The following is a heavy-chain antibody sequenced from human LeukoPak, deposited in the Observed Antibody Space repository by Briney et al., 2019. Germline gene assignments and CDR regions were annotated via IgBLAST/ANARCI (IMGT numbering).Heavy chain of an antibody. J-gene: IGHJ4*02. D-gene: IGHD2/OR15-2a*01. CDR1: GFTFSSYW. CDR2: IKQDGSEK. V-gene: IGHV3-7*01. CDR3: VSFYETY. Sequence: GGSLRLSCAASGFTFSSYWMSWVRQAPGKGLEWVANIKQDGSEKYYVDSVKGRFTISKDKAKNTAYLQMNSLRAEDTAVYYCVSFYETYWGRGTLVTVSS.